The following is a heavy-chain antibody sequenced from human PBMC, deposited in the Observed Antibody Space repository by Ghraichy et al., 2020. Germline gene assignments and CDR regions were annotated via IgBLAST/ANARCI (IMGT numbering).Heavy chain of an antibody. CDR2: ISSSSSYT. Sequence: GGSLRLSCAASGFTFSDYYMSWIRQAPGKGLEWVSYISSSSSYTNYADSVKGRFTISRDNAKNSLYLQMNSLRAEDTAVYYCATSKAGMATTFDYWGQGTLVTVSS. CDR1: GFTFSDYY. J-gene: IGHJ4*02. D-gene: IGHD5-24*01. V-gene: IGHV3-11*06. CDR3: ATSKAGMATTFDY.